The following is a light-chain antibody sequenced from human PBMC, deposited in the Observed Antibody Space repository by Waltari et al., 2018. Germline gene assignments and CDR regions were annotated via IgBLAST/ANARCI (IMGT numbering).Light chain of an antibody. V-gene: IGLV2-14*01. CDR1: PSDIGLYDY. J-gene: IGLJ2*01. CDR3: SAYTGGSTLVV. Sequence: QSALTQPASVSGSPGQSITISCTATPSDIGLYDYVSWYQQRPGKAPKLMIFDVTKRPSGVSNRFSGSKSGDTASLTISGLQAEDEADYYCSAYTGGSTLVVFGGGTKVIVL. CDR2: DVT.